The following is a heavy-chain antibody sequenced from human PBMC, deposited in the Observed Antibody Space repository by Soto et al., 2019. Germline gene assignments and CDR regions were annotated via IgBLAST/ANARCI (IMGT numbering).Heavy chain of an antibody. CDR1: GGSISSDY. J-gene: IGHJ4*02. V-gene: IGHV4-4*07. CDR3: ARGVGRSSWTSFDS. D-gene: IGHD6-13*01. Sequence: SETLSLTCTVSGGSISSDYWSWIRQPAGTGLEWXGRIXXXEXTXXXPXXXXRVSMSLDTSKNQLSLNLSSVTAADTAVYYCARGVGRSSWTSFDSWGQGTLVTVSS. CDR2: IXXXEXT.